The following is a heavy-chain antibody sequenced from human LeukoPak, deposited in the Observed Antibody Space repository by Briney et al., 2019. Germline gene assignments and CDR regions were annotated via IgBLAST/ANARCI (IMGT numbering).Heavy chain of an antibody. CDR3: ARGDPYCSSTSCYYYYYYYMDV. V-gene: IGHV4-4*09. Sequence: SSETLTLTCTVSGGSISSYYWSWIRKPPGKGLEWIGYIYTSGSTNYNPSLKSRVTISVDTSKNQFSLKLSSVTAADTAVYYCARGDPYCSSTSCYYYYYYYMDVWGKGTTVTVSS. D-gene: IGHD2-2*01. CDR1: GGSISSYY. J-gene: IGHJ6*03. CDR2: IYTSGST.